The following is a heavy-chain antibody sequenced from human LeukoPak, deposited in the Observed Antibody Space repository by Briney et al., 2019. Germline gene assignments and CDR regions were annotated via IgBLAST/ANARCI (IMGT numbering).Heavy chain of an antibody. Sequence: SETLSLTCTVSGGPISSFYWSWIRQPAGKGLEWIGRIYNHAKINYNPSLKSRLTLSIDTSKNQFSMKLTSVTAADTAVYYFAREVSSHYFHYYMEVWGKGATVTVSS. J-gene: IGHJ6*03. CDR1: GGPISSFY. D-gene: IGHD6-6*01. CDR2: IYNHAKI. V-gene: IGHV4-4*07. CDR3: AREVSSHYFHYYMEV.